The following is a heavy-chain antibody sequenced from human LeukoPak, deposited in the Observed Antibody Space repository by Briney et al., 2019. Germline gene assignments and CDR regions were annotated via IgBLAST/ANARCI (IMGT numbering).Heavy chain of an antibody. CDR3: TAGIGHSDFDY. J-gene: IGHJ4*02. D-gene: IGHD6-13*01. V-gene: IGHV3-15*01. Sequence: GGSLRLSCAASGFTFSNAWMSWVRHAPGKGLEWVGRVKSKTNGGTTAYAAPVKGRFTISRDDSKNTYLQMNSLKSEDTAVYYCTAGIGHSDFDYWGQGTLVTVSS. CDR2: VKSKTNGGTT. CDR1: GFTFSNAW.